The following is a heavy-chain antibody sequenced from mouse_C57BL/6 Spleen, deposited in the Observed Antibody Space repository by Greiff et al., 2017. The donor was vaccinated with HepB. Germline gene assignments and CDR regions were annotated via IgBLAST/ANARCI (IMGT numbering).Heavy chain of an antibody. Sequence: DVKLVESGGGLVQPGGSLKLSCAASGFTFSDYYMYWVRQTPEKRLEWVAYISNGGGSTYYPDTVKGRFTISRDNAKNTLYLQMSRLKSEDTAMYYCARHDFDVWGTGTTVTVSS. V-gene: IGHV5-12*01. CDR2: ISNGGGST. CDR3: ARHDFDV. J-gene: IGHJ1*03. CDR1: GFTFSDYY.